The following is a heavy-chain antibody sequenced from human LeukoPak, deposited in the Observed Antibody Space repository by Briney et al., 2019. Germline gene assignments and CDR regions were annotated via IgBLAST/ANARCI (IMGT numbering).Heavy chain of an antibody. D-gene: IGHD5-24*01. J-gene: IGHJ4*02. Sequence: GGSLRLSCAASGFTFSSYWMSWVRQTPGKGLEWVANTKQDGSEKYYVDSVRGRFTVSRDNAKNSLYLQMNSLRAEDTAVYWSARIGSQDGYTVDYWGQGTLVTVSS. CDR1: GFTFSSYW. CDR3: ARIGSQDGYTVDY. CDR2: TKQDGSEK. V-gene: IGHV3-7*01.